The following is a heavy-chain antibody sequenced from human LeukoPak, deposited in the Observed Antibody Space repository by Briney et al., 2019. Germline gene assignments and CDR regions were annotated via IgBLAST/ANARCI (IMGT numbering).Heavy chain of an antibody. Sequence: PGGSLRLSCAASGFTFSSYAMSWVRQAPGKGLEWVAVISYDGSNKYYADSVKGRFTISRDNSKNTLYLQMNSLRAEDTAVYYCARDRGSGSVHDYWGQGTLVTVSS. D-gene: IGHD3-10*01. V-gene: IGHV3-30*04. CDR1: GFTFSSYA. CDR2: ISYDGSNK. CDR3: ARDRGSGSVHDY. J-gene: IGHJ4*02.